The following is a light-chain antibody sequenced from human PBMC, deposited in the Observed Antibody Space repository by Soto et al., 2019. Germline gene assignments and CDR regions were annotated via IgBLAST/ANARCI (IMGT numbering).Light chain of an antibody. CDR1: QGISIY. J-gene: IGKJ4*01. V-gene: IGKV1-8*01. Sequence: IQKTPSPSSLSGSVGDRVTITCRASQGISIYLALYQQKPGKAPKLLIYAASTLQSGVPSRFSGSGSGTDFTLTISSLQSEDFAVYYCQHYVNWPLTFGGGTKVDI. CDR2: AAS. CDR3: QHYVNWPLT.